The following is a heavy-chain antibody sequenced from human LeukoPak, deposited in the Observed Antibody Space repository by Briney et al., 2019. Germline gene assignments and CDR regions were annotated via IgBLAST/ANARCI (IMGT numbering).Heavy chain of an antibody. D-gene: IGHD3-22*01. CDR1: GFTFSNYA. CDR3: AKDSSGYYPDY. J-gene: IGHJ4*02. Sequence: GGSLRLSCAASGFTFSNYAMNWVRQAPGKGLEWVSSISSSSSYIYYADSVKGRFTISRDNAKNSLYLQMNSLRAEDTAVYYCAKDSSGYYPDYWGQGTLVTVSS. V-gene: IGHV3-21*01. CDR2: ISSSSSYI.